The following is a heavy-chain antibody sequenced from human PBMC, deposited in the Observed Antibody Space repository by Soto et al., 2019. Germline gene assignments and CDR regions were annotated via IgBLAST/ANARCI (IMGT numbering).Heavy chain of an antibody. D-gene: IGHD5-12*01. V-gene: IGHV4-39*01. J-gene: IGHJ2*01. Sequence: QLQLQESGPGLVKPSETLSLTCTVSGGSIRSISYYWGGIRKPPGKGREWIGSIYYSGSTYYNPSLKSRVTISVDTSKNQFSLKLSSVTAADTAVYYCARRVAIGIHSYFDLWGRGTLVTVSS. CDR2: IYYSGST. CDR1: GGSIRSISYY. CDR3: ARRVAIGIHSYFDL.